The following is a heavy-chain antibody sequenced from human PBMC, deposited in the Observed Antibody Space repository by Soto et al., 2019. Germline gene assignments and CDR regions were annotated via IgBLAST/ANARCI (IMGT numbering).Heavy chain of an antibody. Sequence: SVKVSCKVSGGTFNNYAIRWVRQAPGQGLKWMGGIMPIFRRADYAQEFQGRATITADKSTTTFYMELSSLRSGDTAIYYCARAEVGATTRIDSWGQGTLVTVS. CDR3: ARAEVGATTRIDS. CDR2: IMPIFRRA. CDR1: GGTFNNYA. J-gene: IGHJ4*02. D-gene: IGHD1-26*01. V-gene: IGHV1-69*06.